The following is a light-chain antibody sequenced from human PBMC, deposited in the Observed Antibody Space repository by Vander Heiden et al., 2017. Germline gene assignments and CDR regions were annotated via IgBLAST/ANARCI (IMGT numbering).Light chain of an antibody. CDR2: DAS. J-gene: IGKJ1*01. V-gene: IGKV1-5*01. CDR1: QNILIY. CDR3: QQDDANSGT. Sequence: DIQMTQSPSSLPASAGDRVTITCRASQNILIYLAWYQQKPGRAPQVLISDASTLQSGVPSRFSGSGYGTEFNLTISSLQPGDFATYYCQQDDANSGTFGQGTKVDIK.